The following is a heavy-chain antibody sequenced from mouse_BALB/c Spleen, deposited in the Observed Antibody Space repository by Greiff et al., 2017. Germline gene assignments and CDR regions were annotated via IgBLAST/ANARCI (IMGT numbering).Heavy chain of an antibody. V-gene: IGHV1S81*02. J-gene: IGHJ1*01. CDR3: ARSGGYDGYFDV. D-gene: IGHD2-2*01. CDR1: GYTFTSYW. CDR2: INPSNGRT. Sequence: QVQLKQPGAELVKPGASVKLSCKASGYTFTSYWMHWVKQRPGQGLEWIGEINPSNGRTNYNEKFKSKATLTVDKSSSTAYMQLSSLTSEDSAVYYCARSGGYDGYFDVWGAGTTVTVSS.